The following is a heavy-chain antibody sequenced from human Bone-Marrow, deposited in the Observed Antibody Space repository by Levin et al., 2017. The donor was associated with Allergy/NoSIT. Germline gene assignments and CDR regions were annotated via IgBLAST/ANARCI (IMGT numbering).Heavy chain of an antibody. CDR2: IWYDATKK. CDR1: GFTFNTYG. V-gene: IGHV3-33*06. Sequence: GESLKISCAASGFTFNTYGMHWIRQAPGKGLEWVSVIWYDATKKYYADSVKGRFTISRDNSKNTLYLEMSNLRAEDTALYYCAKMGENYDYDYWGQGTLVTVSS. CDR3: AKMGENYDYDY. J-gene: IGHJ4*02. D-gene: IGHD5-12*01.